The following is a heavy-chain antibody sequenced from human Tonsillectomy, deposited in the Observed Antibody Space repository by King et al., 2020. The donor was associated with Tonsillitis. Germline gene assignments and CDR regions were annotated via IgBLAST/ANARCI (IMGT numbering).Heavy chain of an antibody. J-gene: IGHJ3*02. Sequence: VQLVESGGGLVKPGGSLRLSCAASGFTFSSYSMNWVRQAPGKGLEWVSSITSSSSYIYYADSVKGRFTISRDNAKNSLYLQMNSLRAEDTAVYYCASDYPPYGDYDYGGNSGAFDIWGQGTMVTVSS. CDR3: ASDYPPYGDYDYGGNSGAFDI. D-gene: IGHD4-23*01. V-gene: IGHV3-21*01. CDR2: ITSSSSYI. CDR1: GFTFSSYS.